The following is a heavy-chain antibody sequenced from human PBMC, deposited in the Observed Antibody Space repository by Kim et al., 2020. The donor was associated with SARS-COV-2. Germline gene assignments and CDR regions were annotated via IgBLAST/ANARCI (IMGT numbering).Heavy chain of an antibody. V-gene: IGHV4-31*03. CDR1: GGSISSGGYY. CDR3: AREALSSGWFDP. J-gene: IGHJ5*02. CDR2: IYYSGST. D-gene: IGHD2-15*01. Sequence: SETLSLTCTVSGGSISSGGYYWSWIRQHPGKGLEWIGYIYYSGSTYYNPSLKSRVTISVDTSKNQFFLKLSSVTAADTVVYYCAREALSSGWFDPWGQGTLVTVSS.